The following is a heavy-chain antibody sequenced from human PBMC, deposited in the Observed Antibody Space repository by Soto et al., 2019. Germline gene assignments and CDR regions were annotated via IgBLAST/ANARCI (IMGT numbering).Heavy chain of an antibody. Sequence: XSVKVSFKASGYTFTSYGVSWVRQAPGQGLEWMGWISAYNGNTNYAQKLQGRVTMTTDTSTSTAYMELRSLRSDDTAVYYCARPTWTAAASLYFDYCGQGTLVTVSS. J-gene: IGHJ4*02. CDR1: GYTFTSYG. D-gene: IGHD2-2*01. CDR3: ARPTWTAAASLYFDY. V-gene: IGHV1-18*04. CDR2: ISAYNGNT.